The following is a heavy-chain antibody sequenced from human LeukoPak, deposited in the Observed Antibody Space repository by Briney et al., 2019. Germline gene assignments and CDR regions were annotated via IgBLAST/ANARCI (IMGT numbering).Heavy chain of an antibody. J-gene: IGHJ4*02. CDR2: ISPDGSNT. Sequence: GGSLRLSCSAPGFTFSSYAMHWVRQAPGKGLEYVSAISPDGSNTYYADSVKGRFSISRDNSKNTLYLQMSSLRPEDTAVYYCVPKGTEGYWGQGTLVTVSS. CDR3: VPKGTEGY. V-gene: IGHV3-64D*06. CDR1: GFTFSSYA.